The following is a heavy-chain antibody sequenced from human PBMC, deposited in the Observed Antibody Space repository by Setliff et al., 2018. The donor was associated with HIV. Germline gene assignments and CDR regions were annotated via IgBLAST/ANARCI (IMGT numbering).Heavy chain of an antibody. CDR1: GGTFNSYA. Sequence: SVKVSCKASGGTFNSYAVTWVRQAPRQGLAWMGDFLAVLRKPTYAQKFQGRLTIIADESTSTAYMELSDLRSEDTAVYYCASPRSAGTYQGAFYYFLDVWGRGTTVTVSS. D-gene: IGHD2-15*01. CDR2: FLAVLRKP. J-gene: IGHJ6*03. CDR3: ASPRSAGTYQGAFYYFLDV. V-gene: IGHV1-69*13.